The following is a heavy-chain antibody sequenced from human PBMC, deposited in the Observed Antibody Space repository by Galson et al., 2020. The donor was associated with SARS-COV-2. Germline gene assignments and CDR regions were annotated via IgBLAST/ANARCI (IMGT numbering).Heavy chain of an antibody. CDR3: ARGYYGSGALFDF. Sequence: SENLSITCTVSGDSISHYYWSWIRQPPGKGLEWIGYIYSSGSITTNYNPSLKIRVTISVDTSKNQFSLKMNSVTAADTAVYYCARGYYGSGALFDFWGQGTLVTVSS. CDR1: GDSISHYY. D-gene: IGHD3-10*01. J-gene: IGHJ4*02. CDR2: IYSSGSITT. V-gene: IGHV4-59*01.